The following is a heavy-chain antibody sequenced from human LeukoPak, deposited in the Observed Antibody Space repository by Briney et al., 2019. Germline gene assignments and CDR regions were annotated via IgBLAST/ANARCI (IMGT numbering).Heavy chain of an antibody. V-gene: IGHV4-59*01. CDR3: ARCLGYCDGMDV. Sequence: SETLSLTCTVSGGSISSYYWSWIRQPPGKGLEWIGYIYNSGSTYYNPSLKSRVTISVDTSKNQFSLKLSSVIAADTAVYYCARCLGYCDGMDVWGQGTTVTVSS. D-gene: IGHD2-15*01. CDR2: IYNSGST. CDR1: GGSISSYY. J-gene: IGHJ6*02.